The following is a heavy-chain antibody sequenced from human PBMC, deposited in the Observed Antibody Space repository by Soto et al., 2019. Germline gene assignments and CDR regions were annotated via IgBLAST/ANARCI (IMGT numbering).Heavy chain of an antibody. Sequence: PGGSLRLSCAASGFTFSSYSMNWVRQAPGKGLEWVSYISSSTIYYADSVKGRFTISRDNAKNSLYLQMNSLRDEDTAVYYCAREGISGSHYNWFAPWGQGTLVTVSS. D-gene: IGHD1-26*01. CDR3: AREGISGSHYNWFAP. CDR2: ISSSTI. CDR1: GFTFSSYS. V-gene: IGHV3-48*02. J-gene: IGHJ5*02.